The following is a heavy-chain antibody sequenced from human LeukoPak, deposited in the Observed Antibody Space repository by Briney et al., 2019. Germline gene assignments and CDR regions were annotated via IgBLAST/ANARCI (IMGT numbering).Heavy chain of an antibody. D-gene: IGHD2-21*01. J-gene: IGHJ4*02. CDR2: ISGSGDAT. V-gene: IGHV3-23*01. CDR1: GFAFNSYA. Sequence: GGSLRLSCAAAGFAFNSYAVTWARQAPGKGLEWVSAISGSGDATKYADSVKGQFTISRDNFKNTVSLQMINLRAEDTAVYFCAKSDCGSDGCKLLNYWGQGILVTVSS. CDR3: AKSDCGSDGCKLLNY.